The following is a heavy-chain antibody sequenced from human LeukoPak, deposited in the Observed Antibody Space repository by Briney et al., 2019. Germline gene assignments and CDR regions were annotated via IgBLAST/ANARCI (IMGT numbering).Heavy chain of an antibody. Sequence: PGGSLRLSCAASGFTFSSYSMNWVRQAPGKGLEWVSSISSSSSYIYYADSVKGRFTISRDNAKNSLYLQMNSLRAEDTAVYYCARDPHPYYDSSGYTGYWGQGTLVTVSS. V-gene: IGHV3-21*01. CDR2: ISSSSSYI. D-gene: IGHD3-22*01. CDR1: GFTFSSYS. J-gene: IGHJ4*02. CDR3: ARDPHPYYDSSGYTGY.